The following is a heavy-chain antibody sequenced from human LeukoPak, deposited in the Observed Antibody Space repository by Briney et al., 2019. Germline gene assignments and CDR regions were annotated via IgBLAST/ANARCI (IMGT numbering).Heavy chain of an antibody. J-gene: IGHJ3*02. CDR1: GYTFTSYD. Sequence: ASVKVSCKASGYTFTSYDINWVRQATGQGLEWMGWMNPNSGNTGYAQRFQGRVTMTRNTSISTAYMELNSLRAEDTAVYYCAKEFIDKLLPHAFDIWGQGTMVTVSS. CDR3: AKEFIDKLLPHAFDI. CDR2: MNPNSGNT. D-gene: IGHD2-15*01. V-gene: IGHV1-8*01.